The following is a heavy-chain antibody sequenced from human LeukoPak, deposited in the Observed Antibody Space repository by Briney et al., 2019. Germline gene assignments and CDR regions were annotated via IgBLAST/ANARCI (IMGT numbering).Heavy chain of an antibody. CDR3: ARGGYYDSSGYYYFTQNWFDP. Sequence: SETLSLTCTVSGGSISSYYWSWIRQPAGKGLEWIGRIYTSGSTNYNPSLKSRVTMSVDTSKNQFSLKLSSVTAADTAVYYCARGGYYDSSGYYYFTQNWFDPWGQGTLVTVSS. CDR2: IYTSGST. V-gene: IGHV4-4*07. CDR1: GGSISSYY. D-gene: IGHD3-22*01. J-gene: IGHJ5*02.